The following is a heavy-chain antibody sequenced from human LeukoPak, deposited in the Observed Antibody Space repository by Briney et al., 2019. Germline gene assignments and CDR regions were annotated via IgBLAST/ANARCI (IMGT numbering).Heavy chain of an antibody. V-gene: IGHV1-69*04. CDR1: GGTFSSYA. D-gene: IGHD3-10*01. CDR3: ARDISGYYGSGSRFDY. J-gene: IGHJ4*02. Sequence: SVKVSCTASGGTFSSYAISWVRQAPGQGLEWMGRIIPILGIANYAQKFQGRVTITADKSTSTAYMELSSLRSEDTAVYYCARDISGYYGSGSRFDYWGQGTLVTVSS. CDR2: IIPILGIA.